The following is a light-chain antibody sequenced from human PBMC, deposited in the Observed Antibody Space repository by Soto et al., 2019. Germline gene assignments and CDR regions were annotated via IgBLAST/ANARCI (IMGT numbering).Light chain of an antibody. J-gene: IGKJ1*01. V-gene: IGKV1-5*01. CDR1: RTISNW. Sequence: DTQMTQSPSTLSGSIGDRVTITCRASRTISNWVAWYQQKPGKAPKLLIYDASSLESGVPSRFSGSRSGTEFTPIISSLQPDDFATYYCQQYNSYSAWTFGQGTKVDIK. CDR2: DAS. CDR3: QQYNSYSAWT.